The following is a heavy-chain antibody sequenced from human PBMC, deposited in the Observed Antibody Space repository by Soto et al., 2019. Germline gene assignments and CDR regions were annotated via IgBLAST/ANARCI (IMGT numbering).Heavy chain of an antibody. J-gene: IGHJ4*02. V-gene: IGHV1-18*01. CDR3: ARMVRSGWFFDY. CDR2: ISAYNGNT. CDR1: GYTFTSYG. Sequence: ASVKVSCKASGYTFTSYGISWVRQAPGQGLEWMGWISAYNGNTNYAQKLQGRVTMTTDTSTRTAYMELRSLRSDDTAVYYCARMVRSGWFFDYWGQGTLVTVSS. D-gene: IGHD6-19*01.